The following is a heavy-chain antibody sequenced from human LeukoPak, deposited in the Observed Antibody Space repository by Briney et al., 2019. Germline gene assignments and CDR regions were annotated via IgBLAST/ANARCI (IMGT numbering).Heavy chain of an antibody. CDR2: ISAYNGNT. V-gene: IGHV1-18*01. Sequence: ASVPETLKASGYTFTSYGISWVRQAPGQGLEWMGWISAYNGNTNYAQKLQGRVTMTTDTSTSTAYMELRSLRSDDTAVYYCAREGDYDILTGYPHWFDPSSEARLVSVSS. CDR1: GYTFTSYG. J-gene: IGHJ5*02. CDR3: AREGDYDILTGYPHWFDP. D-gene: IGHD3-9*01.